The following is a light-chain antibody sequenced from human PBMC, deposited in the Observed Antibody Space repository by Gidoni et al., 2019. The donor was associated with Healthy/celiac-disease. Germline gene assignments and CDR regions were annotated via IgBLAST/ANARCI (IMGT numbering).Light chain of an antibody. CDR2: WAS. CDR3: QQYYSSPYT. CDR1: RSVLYSSNNKNF. J-gene: IGKJ2*01. Sequence: IVMNQHPDSQTVSLGERATINCKSSRSVLYSSNNKNFLAWYQQKPVQPPKLLIYWASTRESGVPDRFSGSGSGTDFTLTISSLQAEAVAVYYCQQYYSSPYTFGQGTKLEIK. V-gene: IGKV4-1*01.